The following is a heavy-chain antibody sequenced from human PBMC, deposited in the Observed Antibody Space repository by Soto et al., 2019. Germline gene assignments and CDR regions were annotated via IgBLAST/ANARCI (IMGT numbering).Heavy chain of an antibody. CDR2: ISAHNGNT. Sequence: ASVKVSCNASGYTFTSYGISLVRQAPGQGLEWMGWISAHNGNTNYAQKLQGRVTMTTDASTSTAYMELRSLRSDDTAVYYCARDQNPSHIAAAGNFDYWGQGTLVTVSS. CDR3: ARDQNPSHIAAAGNFDY. D-gene: IGHD6-13*01. J-gene: IGHJ4*02. CDR1: GYTFTSYG. V-gene: IGHV1-18*01.